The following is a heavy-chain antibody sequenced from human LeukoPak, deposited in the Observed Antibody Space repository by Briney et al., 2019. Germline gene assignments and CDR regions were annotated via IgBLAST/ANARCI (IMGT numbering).Heavy chain of an antibody. CDR3: ARGVNY. CDR1: GGSFSGYY. CDR2: INHSGST. J-gene: IGHJ4*02. Sequence: PSETLSLTCAVYGGSFSGYYWSWIRQPPGKGLEWIGEINHSGSTNYNPSLKSRVTISVDTSKNQFSLKLSSVTAADTAVYYCARGVNYWGQGTLVTVSS. V-gene: IGHV4-34*01.